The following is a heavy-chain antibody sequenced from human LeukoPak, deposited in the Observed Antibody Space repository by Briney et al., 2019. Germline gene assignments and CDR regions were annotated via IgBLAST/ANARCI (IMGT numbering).Heavy chain of an antibody. J-gene: IGHJ4*02. CDR1: AVTAGSYE. CDR2: ISSSGSTI. CDR3: ASDDPLDY. Sequence: GGSPRLSCAASAVTAGSYEMNCVRRAPGGGLEWVSYISSSGSTIYYADSVKGRFTISRENAKNSLYLQMNSLRAEDTAVYYCASDDPLDYWGQGTLVTVSS. V-gene: IGHV3-48*03.